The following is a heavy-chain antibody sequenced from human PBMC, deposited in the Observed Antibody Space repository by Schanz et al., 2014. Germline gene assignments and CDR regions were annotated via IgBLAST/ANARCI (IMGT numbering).Heavy chain of an antibody. J-gene: IGHJ4*02. V-gene: IGHV3-23*04. CDR3: AKDRRDNYGSGTFYFEH. CDR2: ISGRGDST. CDR1: GFSFSTYA. D-gene: IGHD3-10*01. Sequence: EVQLVESGGGLAQPGGSLRLSCAASGFSFSTYAMNWVRQAPGKGLEWVSLISGRGDSTHYADSVKGRFTISRDNSRKTLYLQMSSLRAEDTALYFCAKDRRDNYGSGTFYFEHWGQGTLVTVSS.